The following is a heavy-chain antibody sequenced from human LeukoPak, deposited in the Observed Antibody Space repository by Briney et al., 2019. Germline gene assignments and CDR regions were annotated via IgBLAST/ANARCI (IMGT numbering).Heavy chain of an antibody. J-gene: IGHJ6*02. D-gene: IGHD6-13*01. CDR2: FYTSGST. Sequence: SETLSLTCSVSGGSISSYYWNWIRQPAGKGLEWIGNFYTSGSTSYNPSLKSRVTMSVDTSQNQFSLKLTSVTAADTAVYFCAGDRRAAAADGYYYYIMDVWGQGTSVTVSS. CDR3: AGDRRAAAADGYYYYIMDV. CDR1: GGSISSYY. V-gene: IGHV4-4*07.